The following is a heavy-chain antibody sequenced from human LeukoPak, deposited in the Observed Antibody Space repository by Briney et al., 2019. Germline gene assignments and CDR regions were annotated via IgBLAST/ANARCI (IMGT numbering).Heavy chain of an antibody. Sequence: SVKVSYKASGGTFSRNDISWVRQAPGQGLEWMGGIMPLFGTAKNAQKFQGRVTITADKSTSTAYMELSSLRSEDTAVYYCASGRTDIVVVPATLRNYYFDYWGQGTLVTVSS. CDR2: IMPLFGTA. J-gene: IGHJ4*02. V-gene: IGHV1-69*06. D-gene: IGHD2-2*01. CDR3: ASGRTDIVVVPATLRNYYFDY. CDR1: GGTFSRND.